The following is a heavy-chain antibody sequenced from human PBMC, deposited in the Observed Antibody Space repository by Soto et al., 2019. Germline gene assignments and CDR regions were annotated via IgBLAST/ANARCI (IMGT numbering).Heavy chain of an antibody. CDR2: IDYSGNT. Sequence: QVQLQESGPGLVKPSDTLSLTCTVSGGSISGHYWSWIRQPPGKGLEWIGYIDYSGNTNSNPSLKSRVTISVDTSKNQFSLRLTSVIAADTAVYHCARATDFYWYFDLWGRGTLVTVSS. CDR1: GGSISGHY. J-gene: IGHJ2*01. D-gene: IGHD2-21*02. V-gene: IGHV4-59*11. CDR3: ARATDFYWYFDL.